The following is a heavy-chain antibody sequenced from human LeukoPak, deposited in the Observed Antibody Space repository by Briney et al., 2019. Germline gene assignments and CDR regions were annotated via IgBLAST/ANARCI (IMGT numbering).Heavy chain of an antibody. CDR1: GFPFTNYA. Sequence: PGGSLRLSCAASGFPFTNYAVHWVRQAPGKGLEWVAAISFDGSDKYYTDSVKGRFTISRDNSKNTLHLQMNSLRAEDTAVYYCAKRDRGVVNPMDVWGKGTTVTVSS. CDR3: AKRDRGVVNPMDV. J-gene: IGHJ6*03. V-gene: IGHV3-30-3*02. D-gene: IGHD3-22*01. CDR2: ISFDGSDK.